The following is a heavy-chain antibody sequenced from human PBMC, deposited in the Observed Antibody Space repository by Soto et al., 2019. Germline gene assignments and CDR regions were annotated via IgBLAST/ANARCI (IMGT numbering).Heavy chain of an antibody. CDR1: GYTFTDYY. D-gene: IGHD3-16*01. Sequence: GASVKVSCKASGYTFTDYYVNWARQAPGQGLEWMGWINPDNGVPNYAQKLQGRVTLSRDTSIKTAYMELSRLTSDDTAMYYCARTDYLFSTLTYYFDYWGQGTLVTVSS. CDR2: INPDNGVP. J-gene: IGHJ4*02. V-gene: IGHV1-2*02. CDR3: ARTDYLFSTLTYYFDY.